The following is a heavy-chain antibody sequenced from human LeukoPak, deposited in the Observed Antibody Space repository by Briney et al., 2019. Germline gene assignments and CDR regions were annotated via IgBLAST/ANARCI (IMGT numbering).Heavy chain of an antibody. J-gene: IGHJ6*03. V-gene: IGHV3-30*02. CDR2: IQYDGSNE. CDR1: RFTFSSYG. CDR3: AKDRCSNGVGCYYYYMDV. D-gene: IGHD2-8*01. Sequence: GGSLRLSCAASRFTFSSYGMHWVRQAPGKGLEWVAYIQYDGSNEQYADSVRGRFSISRDSSKNILYLQMNSLRAEDTAVYYCAKDRCSNGVGCYYYYMDVWGKGTTVTISS.